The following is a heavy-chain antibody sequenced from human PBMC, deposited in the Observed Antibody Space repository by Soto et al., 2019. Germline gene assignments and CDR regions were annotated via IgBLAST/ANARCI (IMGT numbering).Heavy chain of an antibody. D-gene: IGHD5-18*01. CDR2: IIPIFGTA. J-gene: IGHJ6*02. V-gene: IGHV1-69*13. CDR3: ARVDTAMVYYYYGMDV. CDR1: GGTFSSYA. Sequence: SVKVSCKASGGTFSSYAISWVRQAPGQGLEWMGGIIPIFGTANYAQKFQGRVTITADESTSTAYMELSSLRSEDTAVYYCARVDTAMVYYYYGMDVWGPGTPATVSS.